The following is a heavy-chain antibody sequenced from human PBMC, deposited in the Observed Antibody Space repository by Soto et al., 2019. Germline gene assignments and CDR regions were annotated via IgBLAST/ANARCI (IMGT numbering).Heavy chain of an antibody. V-gene: IGHV4-34*01. J-gene: IGHJ4*02. CDR2: INHSGNT. Sequence: QVQLQQWGAGLLKPSETLSLTCAVYGRSLRGYYWSWIRQPPGKALAWIGEINHSGNTNYNPSLNTRVTISVDTSKNPLFRNLSSVIAADTAMYYCARHHVRGRTIAGAAEFWGQGTLVTVSS. CDR1: GRSLRGYY. CDR3: ARHHVRGRTIAGAAEF. D-gene: IGHD1-26*01.